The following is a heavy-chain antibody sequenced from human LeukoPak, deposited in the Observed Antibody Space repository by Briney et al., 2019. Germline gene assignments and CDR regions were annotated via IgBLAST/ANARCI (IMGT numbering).Heavy chain of an antibody. D-gene: IGHD3-3*01. CDR1: GYTFTSYG. V-gene: IGHV1-18*01. CDR2: ISAYNGNT. J-gene: IGHJ6*02. Sequence: ASVKVSCKASGYTFTSYGISWVRQAPGQGLEWMGWISAYNGNTNYAQKLQGRVTMTTDTSTSTAYMELRSLRSDDTAVYYCARDQDYDFWSGYYPPRSNYYYYGMDVWGQGTTVTVSS. CDR3: ARDQDYDFWSGYYPPRSNYYYYGMDV.